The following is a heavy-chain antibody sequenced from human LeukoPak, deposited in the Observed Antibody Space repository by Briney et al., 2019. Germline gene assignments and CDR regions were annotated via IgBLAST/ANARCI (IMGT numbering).Heavy chain of an antibody. CDR3: AKAGPASSDYLNWFDP. CDR2: ISSSSSYI. D-gene: IGHD3-22*01. J-gene: IGHJ5*02. CDR1: GFTFSSYS. V-gene: IGHV3-21*04. Sequence: PGGSLRLSCAASGFTFSSYSMNWVRQAPGKGLEWVSSISSSSSYIYYADSVKGRFTISRDNSKNTLYLQMNSLRVEDTAVYYCAKAGPASSDYLNWFDPWGQGTLVTVSS.